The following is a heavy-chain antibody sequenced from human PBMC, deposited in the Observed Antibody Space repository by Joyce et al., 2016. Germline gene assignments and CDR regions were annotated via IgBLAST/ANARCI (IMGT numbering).Heavy chain of an antibody. CDR2: LSSSSSYI. CDR3: ARSSYTNGIFDY. V-gene: IGHV3-21*01. Sequence: EVQLVESGGGLVKPGGSLRLSCAASGFTFSSYSMSWVRQAPGKGVEWVSSLSSSSSYIKDTDSVKGRFTISRDNAKNSLYLQMNSLRVEDTAVYYCARSSYTNGIFDYWGQGTLVTVSS. D-gene: IGHD2-8*01. CDR1: GFTFSSYS. J-gene: IGHJ4*02.